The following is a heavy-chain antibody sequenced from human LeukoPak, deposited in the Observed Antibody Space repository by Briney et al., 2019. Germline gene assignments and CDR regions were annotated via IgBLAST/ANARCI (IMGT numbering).Heavy chain of an antibody. V-gene: IGHV3-23*01. CDR2: ISGSGSST. CDR1: GFTFSSYA. D-gene: IGHD6-13*01. J-gene: IGHJ4*02. Sequence: AGSLRLSCAACGFTFSSYAMSWVRQAPGKGLEWVSAISGSGSSTYYADSVKGRFTISRDNSKNTLSLQMNSLRAEDTAVYFCAKISQSYSSSWYPTGYFDYWGQGTLVTVSS. CDR3: AKISQSYSSSWYPTGYFDY.